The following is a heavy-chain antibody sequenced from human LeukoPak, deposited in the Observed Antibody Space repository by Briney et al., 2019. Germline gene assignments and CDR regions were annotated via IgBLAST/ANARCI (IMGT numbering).Heavy chain of an antibody. CDR3: AEGRTGNSTGE. D-gene: IGHD6-13*01. J-gene: IGHJ4*02. CDR1: GFTFNNYA. CDR2: ITDTGGTT. Sequence: GGSLRHPRAASGFTFNNYAMSWVRQAPGRGLEWVSSITDTGGTTHCADSVKGRFTISRDNSKNTLYLQMNTLRAEDTAIYYCAEGRTGNSTGEWRRGTLVAVSS. V-gene: IGHV3-23*01.